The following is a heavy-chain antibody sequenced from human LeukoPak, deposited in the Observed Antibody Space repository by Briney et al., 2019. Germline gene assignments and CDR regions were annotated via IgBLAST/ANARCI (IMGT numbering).Heavy chain of an antibody. CDR3: ARVRGSTSCPRCYFDY. Sequence: GGSLRLSCAASGFTFSSYWMSWVRQAPGKGLEWVANIKQDGSEKYYVDSVKGRFTISRDNAKNSLYLQMNSLRAEDTAVYYCARVRGSTSCPRCYFDYWGQGTLVTVSS. D-gene: IGHD2-2*01. CDR2: IKQDGSEK. J-gene: IGHJ4*02. CDR1: GFTFSSYW. V-gene: IGHV3-7*01.